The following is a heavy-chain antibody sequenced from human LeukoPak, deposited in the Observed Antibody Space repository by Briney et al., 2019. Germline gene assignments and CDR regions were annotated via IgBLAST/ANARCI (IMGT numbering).Heavy chain of an antibody. Sequence: GGSLRLSCAASGFTFSSYWMHWVRQAPGKGLVWVSRINSDGSSTYYADSVKGRFTISRDNSKNTLYLQMNSLRAEDTAVYYCARAIGWRDAFDIWGPGTMVTVSS. V-gene: IGHV3-74*01. CDR1: GFTFSSYW. J-gene: IGHJ3*02. CDR3: ARAIGWRDAFDI. D-gene: IGHD6-19*01. CDR2: INSDGSST.